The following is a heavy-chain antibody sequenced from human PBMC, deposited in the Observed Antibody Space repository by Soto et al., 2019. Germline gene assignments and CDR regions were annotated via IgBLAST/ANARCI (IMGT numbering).Heavy chain of an antibody. CDR1: GYTFTTYY. Sequence: QGQLVQSGAEVKKPGASVKVSCKASGYTFTTYYIHWMRQAPGQGLDWMGMFNPYTGGTRYAHKFQGRVTMTGDTSTSTGYMELSRLRSDDTDVYYCARLWGEIGPAFEPWGQGTLVTVSS. CDR2: FNPYTGGT. D-gene: IGHD1-26*01. CDR3: ARLWGEIGPAFEP. V-gene: IGHV1-46*01. J-gene: IGHJ5*02.